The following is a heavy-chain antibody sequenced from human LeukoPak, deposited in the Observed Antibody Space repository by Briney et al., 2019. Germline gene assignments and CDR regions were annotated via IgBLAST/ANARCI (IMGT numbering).Heavy chain of an antibody. CDR2: ISGSGGST. J-gene: IGHJ4*02. CDR3: AKANSYDFWSGYYSPFDY. V-gene: IGHV3-23*01. Sequence: PGGSLRLSCAASRDTLSSYSMNWVRQAPGKGLEWVSAISGSGGSTYYADSVKGRFTISRDNSKNTLYLQMNSLRAEDTAVYYCAKANSYDFWSGYYSPFDYWDQGTLVTVSS. D-gene: IGHD3-3*01. CDR1: RDTLSSYS.